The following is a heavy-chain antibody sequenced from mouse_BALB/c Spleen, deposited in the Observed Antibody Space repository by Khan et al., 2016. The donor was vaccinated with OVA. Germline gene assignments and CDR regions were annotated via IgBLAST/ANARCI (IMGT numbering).Heavy chain of an antibody. V-gene: IGHV1-7*01. Sequence: QVQLQQSGAELAKPGASVKMSCKASGYTFINYWILWIKQRPGQGLEWIGYINPSTGYTEYNQNFKDKATLTADISSSTASMQLSSLTSEDSAVYYCARRGLRWDFDYWGQGTTLTVSS. CDR2: INPSTGYT. D-gene: IGHD1-1*01. J-gene: IGHJ2*01. CDR3: ARRGLRWDFDY. CDR1: GYTFINYW.